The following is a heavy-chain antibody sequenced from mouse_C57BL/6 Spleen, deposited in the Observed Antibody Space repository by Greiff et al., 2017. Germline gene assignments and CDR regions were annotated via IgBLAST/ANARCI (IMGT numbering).Heavy chain of an antibody. CDR1: GYTFTSYW. Sequence: QVQLQQPGAELVKPGASVKLSCKASGYTFTSYWMPWVKQRPGQGLEWIGMIHPNSGSTNYNEKFKSKATLTVDKSSSTAYMQLSSLTSEDSAVYYCARGGLRWYFDVWGTGTTVTVSS. CDR3: ARGGLRWYFDV. V-gene: IGHV1-64*01. D-gene: IGHD2-4*01. CDR2: IHPNSGST. J-gene: IGHJ1*03.